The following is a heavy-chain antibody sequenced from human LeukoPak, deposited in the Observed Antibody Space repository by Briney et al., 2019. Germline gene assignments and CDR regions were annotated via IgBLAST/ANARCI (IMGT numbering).Heavy chain of an antibody. V-gene: IGHV1-69*13. Sequence: SVKVSCKASGGTFSSYAISWVRQAPGQGLEWMGGIIPIFGTANYAQKFQGRVTITADESTSTAYMELSSLRSEDTAAYYCARVYGDGDYTINPQPYYYYYMDVWGKGTTVTVSS. D-gene: IGHD4-17*01. CDR3: ARVYGDGDYTINPQPYYYYYMDV. CDR2: IIPIFGTA. CDR1: GGTFSSYA. J-gene: IGHJ6*03.